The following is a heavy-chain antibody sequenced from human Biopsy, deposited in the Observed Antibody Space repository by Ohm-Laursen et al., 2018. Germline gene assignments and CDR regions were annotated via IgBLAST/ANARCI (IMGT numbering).Heavy chain of an antibody. Sequence: SDTLSLTCTVSAVSISSYYWSWIRQPPGQGREWIGYVYYTGSTDYNPSLQSRVTISVDTSKNHFSLRLRSVTPADTAIYYCARGRGYYSDRTVPGYFDLWGRGTLVTVSS. CDR2: VYYTGST. V-gene: IGHV4-59*07. CDR1: AVSISSYY. D-gene: IGHD3-22*01. CDR3: ARGRGYYSDRTVPGYFDL. J-gene: IGHJ2*01.